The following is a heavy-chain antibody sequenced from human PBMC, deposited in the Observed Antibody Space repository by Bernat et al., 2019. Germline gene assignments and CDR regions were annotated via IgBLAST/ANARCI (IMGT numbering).Heavy chain of an antibody. V-gene: IGHV3-72*01. D-gene: IGHD1-26*01. CDR2: SRNKDKTFTT. J-gene: IGHJ4*02. CDR3: ARASSYSGTYETRNYFDS. CDR1: GFTFSDHY. Sequence: EVQLVESGGGLVQPGGSLRLSCAASGFTFSDHYMDWVRQAPGKGLEWVGRSRNKDKTFTTEYAASVTGRFNSSGDESKNSLYLQMNSLKTEDTAVYYCARASSYSGTYETRNYFDSWGQGTLVTVSS.